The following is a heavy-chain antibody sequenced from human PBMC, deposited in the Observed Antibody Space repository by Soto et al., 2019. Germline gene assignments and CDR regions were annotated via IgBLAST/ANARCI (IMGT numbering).Heavy chain of an antibody. CDR3: GRDPNCNYADL. Sequence: PGGSLRLSCAASGFTFSDYYMSWIRQAPGKGLEWVAHISGTGSIVYHADSVKGRFTISRNNAKNSLYLQMNSLRAEDTAVYYCGRDPNCNYADLWGQVTLVTVSS. D-gene: IGHD1-7*01. V-gene: IGHV3-11*01. CDR1: GFTFSDYY. CDR2: ISGTGSIV. J-gene: IGHJ5*02.